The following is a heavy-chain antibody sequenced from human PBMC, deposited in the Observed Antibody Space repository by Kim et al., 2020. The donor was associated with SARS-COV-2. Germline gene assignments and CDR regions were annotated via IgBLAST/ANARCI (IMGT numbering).Heavy chain of an antibody. Sequence: ASVKVSCKASGYTFTGYYMHWVRQAPGQGLEWMGRINPNSGGTNYAQKFQGRVTMTRDTSISTAYMELSRLRSDDTAVYYCARDLPPEVTIFGVVIREYYFDYCGQATLLTLSS. CDR1: GYTFTGYY. D-gene: IGHD3-3*01. V-gene: IGHV1-2*06. J-gene: IGHJ4*02. CDR2: INPNSGGT. CDR3: ARDLPPEVTIFGVVIREYYFDY.